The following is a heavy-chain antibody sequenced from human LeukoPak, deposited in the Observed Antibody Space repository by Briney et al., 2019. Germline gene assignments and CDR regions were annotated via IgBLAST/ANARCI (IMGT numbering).Heavy chain of an antibody. D-gene: IGHD3-3*01. Sequence: SVKVSCKASGGTFSSYAISWVRQVPGQGLEWMGGIIPIFGTANYAQKFQGRVTITTDESTSTAYMELSSLRSEDTAVYYCARFRWSGSYYYYYMDVWGKGTTVTVSS. J-gene: IGHJ6*03. CDR1: GGTFSSYA. V-gene: IGHV1-69*05. CDR2: IIPIFGTA. CDR3: ARFRWSGSYYYYYMDV.